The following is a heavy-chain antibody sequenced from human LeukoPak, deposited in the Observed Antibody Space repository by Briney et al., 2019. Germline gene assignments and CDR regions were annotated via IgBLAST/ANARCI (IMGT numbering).Heavy chain of an antibody. CDR3: ARSRDSSGYWDAFDI. CDR2: IYYSGST. J-gene: IGHJ3*02. CDR1: GGSISSSSYY. V-gene: IGHV4-39*01. D-gene: IGHD6-13*01. Sequence: PSETLSLTCTVSGGSISSSSYYWDWIRQPPGKGLEWIGSIYYSGSTDYNPSLKSRLTISADTSKNQFSLKLSSVTAADTAVYYCARSRDSSGYWDAFDIWGQGTMVTVSS.